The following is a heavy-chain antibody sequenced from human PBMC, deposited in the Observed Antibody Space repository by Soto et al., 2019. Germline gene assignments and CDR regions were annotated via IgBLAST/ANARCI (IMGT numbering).Heavy chain of an antibody. D-gene: IGHD2-2*01. CDR2: IWYDGSNK. CDR1: GFTFSSYG. Sequence: GGSLRLSCAASGFTFSSYGMHWVRQAPGKGLEWVAVIWYDGSNKYYADSVKGRFTISRDNSKNTLYLQMNSLRAEDTAVYYCARDLCSSTSCYRGLGYYYGMDVWGQGTTVTVSS. J-gene: IGHJ6*02. CDR3: ARDLCSSTSCYRGLGYYYGMDV. V-gene: IGHV3-33*01.